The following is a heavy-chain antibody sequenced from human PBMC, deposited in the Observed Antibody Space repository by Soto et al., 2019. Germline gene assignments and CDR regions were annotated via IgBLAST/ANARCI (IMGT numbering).Heavy chain of an antibody. CDR1: GGTFSRYT. V-gene: IGHV1-69*04. CDR3: ARDGILSSSSPAFDI. J-gene: IGHJ3*02. Sequence: SVKVSCKASGGTFSRYTISWVRQAPGQGLEWMGRIIPILGIANYAQKFQGRVTITADKSTSTAYMELSSLRSEDTAVYYCARDGILSSSSPAFDIWGQGTTVTVSS. CDR2: IIPILGIA. D-gene: IGHD6-6*01.